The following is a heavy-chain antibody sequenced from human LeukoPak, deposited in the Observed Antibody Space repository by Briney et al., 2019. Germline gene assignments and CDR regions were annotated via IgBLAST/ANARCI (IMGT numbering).Heavy chain of an antibody. J-gene: IGHJ4*02. V-gene: IGHV1-18*01. CDR2: ISAYNGNT. Sequence: ASVKVSCKASGHTFTSYGISWVRQAPGQGLEWMGWISAYNGNTNYAQKLQGRVTMTTDTSTGTAYMELRSLRSDDTAVYYCARDLRVYSGTLVGAYWGQGTLVTVSS. D-gene: IGHD1-26*01. CDR1: GHTFTSYG. CDR3: ARDLRVYSGTLVGAY.